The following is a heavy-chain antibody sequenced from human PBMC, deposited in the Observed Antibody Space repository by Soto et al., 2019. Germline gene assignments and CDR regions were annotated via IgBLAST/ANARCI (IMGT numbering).Heavy chain of an antibody. V-gene: IGHV3-9*01. D-gene: IGHD3-22*01. CDR2: INWNSGIT. CDR1: GFTFEDHA. J-gene: IGHJ5*02. CDR3: TKGRGALTVVSNWFDP. Sequence: EVQLVESGGGLVQPGKSLKLSCVAIGFTFEDHAMHWIRQVPGKGLEWVAGINWNSGITGYADSVKGRFTISRANANNSLHLEMNSLKSEDTALYYCTKGRGALTVVSNWFDPWGQGTPVTVSS.